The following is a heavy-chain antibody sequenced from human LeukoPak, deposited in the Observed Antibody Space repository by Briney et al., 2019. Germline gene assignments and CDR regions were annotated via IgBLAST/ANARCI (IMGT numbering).Heavy chain of an antibody. CDR3: AKDDGTIYDSSGYEIDY. D-gene: IGHD3-22*01. V-gene: IGHV3-30*02. CDR2: IRYDGSNK. Sequence: PGGSLRLSCAASGFTFSSYGMHWVRQAPGKGLEWVAFIRYDGSNKYYADSVKGRFTISRDNSKNTLYLQMNSLRAEDTAVYYCAKDDGTIYDSSGYEIDYWGQGTLVTVSS. J-gene: IGHJ4*02. CDR1: GFTFSSYG.